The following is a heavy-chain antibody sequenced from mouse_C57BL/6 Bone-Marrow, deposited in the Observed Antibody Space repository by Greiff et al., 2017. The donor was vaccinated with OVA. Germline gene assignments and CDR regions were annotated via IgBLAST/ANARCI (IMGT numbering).Heavy chain of an antibody. V-gene: IGHV1-62-2*01. D-gene: IGHD1-2*01. CDR3: ARHEWVLRPEVYFDY. Sequence: QVQLKQSGAELVKPGASVKLSCKASGYTFTEYTIHWVKQRSGQGLEWIGWFYPGSGSIKYNEKFKDKATLTADKSSSTVDMELSRLTSEDSAVYFCARHEWVLRPEVYFDYWGQGTTLTVSS. CDR2: FYPGSGSI. CDR1: GYTFTEYT. J-gene: IGHJ2*01.